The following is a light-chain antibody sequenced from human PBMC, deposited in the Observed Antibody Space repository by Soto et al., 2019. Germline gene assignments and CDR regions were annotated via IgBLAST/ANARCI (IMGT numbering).Light chain of an antibody. V-gene: IGLV1-40*01. CDR2: GNS. CDR1: SSNIGAGYD. CDR3: QSYDSSLIGWV. J-gene: IGLJ3*02. Sequence: QSVLTQPPSVSGAPGQRVTISCTGSSSNIGAGYDVHWYQQLPGTAPKLLISGNSNRPSGVPDRFSGSKSGTSASLAITGLQAEDEADYYCQSYDSSLIGWVFGGGTKSPS.